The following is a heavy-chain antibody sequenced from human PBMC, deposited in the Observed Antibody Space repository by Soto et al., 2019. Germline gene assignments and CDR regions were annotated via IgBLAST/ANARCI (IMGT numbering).Heavy chain of an antibody. CDR3: ARADCSGGSCYSEDIDY. CDR2: ISYDGSNK. J-gene: IGHJ4*02. CDR1: GFTFSSYA. D-gene: IGHD2-15*01. Sequence: GGSLRLSCAASGFTFSSYAMHWVRQAPGKGLEWVAVISYDGSNKYYADSVKGRFTISRDNSKNTLYLQMNSLRAEDTAVYYCARADCSGGSCYSEDIDYWGQGTLVTVSS. V-gene: IGHV3-30-3*01.